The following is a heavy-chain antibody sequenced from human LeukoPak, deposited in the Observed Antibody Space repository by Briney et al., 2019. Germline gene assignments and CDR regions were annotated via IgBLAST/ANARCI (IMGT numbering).Heavy chain of an antibody. CDR1: GFTFSSYA. D-gene: IGHD6-13*01. Sequence: PGGSLRLSCAASGFTFSSYAMHWVRQAPGKGLEWVAVISYDGSNKYYADSVKGRFTISRDNSKNTLYLQMNSLRAEDTAVYYCARVRYSSSWYLMEFDYWGQGTLVTVSS. V-gene: IGHV3-30-3*01. J-gene: IGHJ4*02. CDR2: ISYDGSNK. CDR3: ARVRYSSSWYLMEFDY.